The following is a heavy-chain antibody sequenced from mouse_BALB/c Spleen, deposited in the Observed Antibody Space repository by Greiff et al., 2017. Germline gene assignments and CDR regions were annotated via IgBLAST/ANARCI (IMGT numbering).Heavy chain of an antibody. CDR1: GYTFTDYW. D-gene: IGHD1-1*01. V-gene: IGHV1-69*01. CDR2: IDTSDSYT. Sequence: QVQLQQSGAELVMPGASVKMSCKASGYTFTDYWMHWVKQRPGQGLEWIGAIDTSDSYTSYNQKFKGKATLTVDESSSTAYMQLSSLTSEDSAVYYCASSGNYYGSSYDYAMDYWGQGTSVTVSS. CDR3: ASSGNYYGSSYDYAMDY. J-gene: IGHJ4*01.